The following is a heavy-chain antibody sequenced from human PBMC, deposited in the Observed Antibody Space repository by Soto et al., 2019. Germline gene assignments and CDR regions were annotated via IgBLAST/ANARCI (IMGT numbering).Heavy chain of an antibody. CDR3: ARMGGSGGYPRYYYYGMDV. CDR1: GGSISSGGYY. J-gene: IGHJ6*02. Sequence: SETLSLTCTVSGGSISSGGYYWSWIRQHPGKGLEWIGYIYYSGSTYYNPSLKSRVTISVDTSKNQFSLKLSSVTAADTAVYYCARMGGSGGYPRYYYYGMDVWGQGTTVTVSS. CDR2: IYYSGST. D-gene: IGHD3-10*01. V-gene: IGHV4-31*03.